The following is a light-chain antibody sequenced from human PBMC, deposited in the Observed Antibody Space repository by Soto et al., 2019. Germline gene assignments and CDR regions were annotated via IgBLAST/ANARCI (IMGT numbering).Light chain of an antibody. Sequence: DIQLTQSPSFLSASVGDRVTITCRASQGISSYLAWYQQKPGKAPTLLIYAASTLQSGVPSRFSGSGSGTEFTLTISSLQPEDFATYYCQQLNSYPLITFGQGTRLEIK. CDR3: QQLNSYPLIT. J-gene: IGKJ5*01. CDR2: AAS. V-gene: IGKV1-9*01. CDR1: QGISSY.